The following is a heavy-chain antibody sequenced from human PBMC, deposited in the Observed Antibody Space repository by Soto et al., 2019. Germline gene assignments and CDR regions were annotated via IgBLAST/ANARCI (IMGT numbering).Heavy chain of an antibody. V-gene: IGHV4-59*08. CDR1: GGSINKYY. CDR2: IFYIGST. J-gene: IGHJ4*02. Sequence: SETLSLTCTVSGGSINKYYWDWIRQPPGKELEWIGHIFYIGSTKYNPSLQSRVTISVDTSKNQFSLKLSSVTAADTAVYYCARTLSGYSYGPLGYWGQGALVTVSS. D-gene: IGHD5-18*01. CDR3: ARTLSGYSYGPLGY.